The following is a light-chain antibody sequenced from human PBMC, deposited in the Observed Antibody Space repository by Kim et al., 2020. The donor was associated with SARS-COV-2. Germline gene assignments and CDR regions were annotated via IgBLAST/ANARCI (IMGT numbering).Light chain of an antibody. CDR2: GNN. V-gene: IGLV1-47*01. J-gene: IGLJ2*01. CDR3: ATWDDSLSGRI. CDR1: SSNIGSNY. Sequence: GQGVTISCSGSSSNIGSNYVSWYQQLPGTSPKLLMSGNNQRPSGVPDRFSGSKSGTSASLAISGLRSEDEADYYCATWDDSLSGRIFGGGTQLTVL.